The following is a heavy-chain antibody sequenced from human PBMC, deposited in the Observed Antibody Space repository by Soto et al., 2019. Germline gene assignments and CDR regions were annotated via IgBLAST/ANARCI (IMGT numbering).Heavy chain of an antibody. J-gene: IGHJ4*02. D-gene: IGHD3-9*01. CDR1: GGSISSGDYY. CDR3: SRTPIFTGSVTPIDY. CDR2: IYYSGST. V-gene: IGHV4-30-4*01. Sequence: SETLSLTCTVSGGSISSGDYYWSWIRQPPGKGLEWIGYIYYSGSTYYNPSLTSRVTISVDTSKNQFSLTLSSVTAAATAVYFCSRTPIFTGSVTPIDYWGQGTLVTVSS.